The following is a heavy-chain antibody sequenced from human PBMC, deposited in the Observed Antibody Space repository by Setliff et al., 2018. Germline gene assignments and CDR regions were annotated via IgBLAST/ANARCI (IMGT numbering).Heavy chain of an antibody. V-gene: IGHV3-15*01. Sequence: GGSLRLSCAASGFTFSNAWMSWVRQAPGKGLEWVGRIKSKTDGGTTDYAAPVKGRFTISRDDSKNTLYLQMNSLKTEDTAVYYCTTSISEDYDYGENEGVYYYYMDVWGKGTTVTVSS. J-gene: IGHJ6*03. CDR1: GFTFSNAW. CDR3: TTSISEDYDYGENEGVYYYYMDV. CDR2: IKSKTDGGTT. D-gene: IGHD4-17*01.